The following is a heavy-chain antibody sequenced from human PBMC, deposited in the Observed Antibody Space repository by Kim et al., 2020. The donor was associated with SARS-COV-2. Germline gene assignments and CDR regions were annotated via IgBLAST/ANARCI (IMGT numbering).Heavy chain of an antibody. D-gene: IGHD2-2*03. Sequence: GGSLRLSCAASGFTFSSFAMSWVRQAPGKGLEWVSAISDSGGNTHYADSVKGRFSISRDNSKNTLHLQMNSLRAEDTAVYYCAKDLGYCSSSVCFPPYGLDVWGQGTTVTVSS. CDR1: GFTFSSFA. V-gene: IGHV3-23*01. CDR2: ISDSGGNT. J-gene: IGHJ6*02. CDR3: AKDLGYCSSSVCFPPYGLDV.